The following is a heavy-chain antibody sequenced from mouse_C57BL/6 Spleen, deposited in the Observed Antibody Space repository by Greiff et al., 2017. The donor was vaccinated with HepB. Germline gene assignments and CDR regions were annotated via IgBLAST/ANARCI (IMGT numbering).Heavy chain of an antibody. J-gene: IGHJ2*01. D-gene: IGHD1-1*01. CDR3: ARSLITTVVGEGY. CDR2: IYPSDSET. V-gene: IGHV1-61*01. CDR1: GYTFTSYW. Sequence: QVQLKPPGAALVRPGSSVKLSCKASGYTFTSYWMDWVKQRPGQGLEWIGNIYPSDSETHYNQKFKDKATLTVDKSSSTAYMQLSSLTSEDSAVYYCARSLITTVVGEGYGGQGTTLTVSA.